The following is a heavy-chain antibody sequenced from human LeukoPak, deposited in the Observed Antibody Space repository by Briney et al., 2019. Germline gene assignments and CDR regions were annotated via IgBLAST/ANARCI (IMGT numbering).Heavy chain of an antibody. CDR2: ISSSSSYI. D-gene: IGHD3-16*02. J-gene: IGHJ4*02. Sequence: GGSLRLPCAASGFTFSSYSMNWVRQAPGKGLEWVSSISSSSSYIYYADSVKGRFTISRDNAKNSLYLQMNSLRAEDTAVYYCARDSPVFYDYVWGSYRANFDYWGQGTLVTVSS. CDR3: ARDSPVFYDYVWGSYRANFDY. V-gene: IGHV3-21*01. CDR1: GFTFSSYS.